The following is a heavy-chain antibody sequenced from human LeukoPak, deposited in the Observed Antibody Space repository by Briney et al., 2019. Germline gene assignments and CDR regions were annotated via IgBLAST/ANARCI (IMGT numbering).Heavy chain of an antibody. V-gene: IGHV3-21*01. D-gene: IGHD1-26*01. Sequence: GGSLRLSCAASGFTFSSYSMNWVRHAPGKGLEWVSSISSSSSYIYYADSVKGRFTISRDNAKNSLYLQMNSVRAEDTAVYYCARGGSGSYLDYWGQGTLVTVSS. CDR3: ARGGSGSYLDY. J-gene: IGHJ4*02. CDR1: GFTFSSYS. CDR2: ISSSSSYI.